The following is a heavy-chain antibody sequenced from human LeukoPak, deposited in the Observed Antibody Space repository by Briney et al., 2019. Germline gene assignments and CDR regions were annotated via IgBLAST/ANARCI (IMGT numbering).Heavy chain of an antibody. J-gene: IGHJ3*02. D-gene: IGHD3-22*01. CDR1: GGTFSSYA. CDR2: IIPIFGTA. Sequence: SVKVSCKASGGTFSSYAISWVRQAPGQGLEWMGRIIPIFGTANYAQKFQGRVTITTDESTSTAYMELSSLRSEDTAVYYCARDHHIYYYDSSGYPRAFDIWGQGTMVTVSS. V-gene: IGHV1-69*05. CDR3: ARDHHIYYYDSSGYPRAFDI.